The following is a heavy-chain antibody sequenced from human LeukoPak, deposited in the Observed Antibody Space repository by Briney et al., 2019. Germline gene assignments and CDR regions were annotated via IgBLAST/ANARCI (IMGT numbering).Heavy chain of an antibody. CDR2: ISWDGAGT. D-gene: IGHD6-6*01. V-gene: IGHV3-43D*04. CDR1: AFTFDEYA. J-gene: IGHJ6*03. CDR3: AKSRRESYYMDV. Sequence: GGSLRLSCAASAFTFDEYAMHWVREAPGKGLEWVSLISWDGAGTYCADSVRGRFTISRDNSKKSLYLQMNSLRPEDTALYYCAKSRRESYYMDVWGKGTTVTVSS.